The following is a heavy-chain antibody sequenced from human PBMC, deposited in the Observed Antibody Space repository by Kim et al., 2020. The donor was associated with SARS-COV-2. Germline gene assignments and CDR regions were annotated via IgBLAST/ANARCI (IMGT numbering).Heavy chain of an antibody. CDR2: ISGSGGST. J-gene: IGHJ5*02. CDR3: DKTYYGSRSYPVPNGFDP. Sequence: GGSLRLSCAASGFTFSSYAMSWVRQAPGKGLEWVAAISGSGGSTYYPYAVNGRFTISIDNYNNTLYPQMNRLRAEDTAVDYCDKTYYGSRSYPVPNGFDP. V-gene: IGHV3-23*01. CDR1: GFTFSSYA. D-gene: IGHD3-10*01.